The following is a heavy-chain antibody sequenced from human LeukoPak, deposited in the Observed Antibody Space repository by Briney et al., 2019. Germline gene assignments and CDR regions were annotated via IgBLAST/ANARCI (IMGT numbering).Heavy chain of an antibody. V-gene: IGHV3-23*01. CDR1: GFTFSSYG. CDR2: ISGSGGST. Sequence: GGSLRLSCAASGFTFSSYGMSWVRQAPGKGLEWVSAISGSGGSTYYADSVKGRFTISRDNSKNTLYLQMNSLRAEDTAVYYCARAPVDTAMVTPLDYWGQGTLVTVSS. J-gene: IGHJ4*02. CDR3: ARAPVDTAMVTPLDY. D-gene: IGHD5-18*01.